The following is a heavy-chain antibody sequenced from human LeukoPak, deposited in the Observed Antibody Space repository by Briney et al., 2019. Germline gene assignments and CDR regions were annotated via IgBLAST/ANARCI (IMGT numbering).Heavy chain of an antibody. J-gene: IGHJ4*02. Sequence: GGSLRLSCAASGFTFSSYWMSWVRQAPGKGLEWVANIKKDGSEKYYVDSVKGRFTISRDNAKTSLYLQMNSLRAEDTAVYYCARDLPGVTGYTYGRGIDYCGQGTLVTVSS. D-gene: IGHD5-18*01. CDR3: ARDLPGVTGYTYGRGIDY. V-gene: IGHV3-7*01. CDR1: GFTFSSYW. CDR2: IKKDGSEK.